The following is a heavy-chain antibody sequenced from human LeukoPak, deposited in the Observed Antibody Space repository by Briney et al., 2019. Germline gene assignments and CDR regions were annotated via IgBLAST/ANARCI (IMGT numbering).Heavy chain of an antibody. CDR1: GYTFTSYG. V-gene: IGHV1-18*01. J-gene: IGHJ4*02. D-gene: IGHD2-15*01. CDR3: ARDTKYCSGGSCYVSDY. Sequence: ASVKVSCKASGYTFTSYGISWVRQAPGQGLEWMGWISAYNGNTNYAQKLQGRVTMTTDTSTSTAYMELRSLRSDDTAVYYCARDTKYCSGGSCYVSDYGGQGTLVTVSS. CDR2: ISAYNGNT.